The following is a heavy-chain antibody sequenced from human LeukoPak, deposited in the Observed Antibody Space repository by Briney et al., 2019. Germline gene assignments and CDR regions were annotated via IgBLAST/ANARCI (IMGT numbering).Heavy chain of an antibody. CDR2: INHSGST. Sequence: SETLSLTCAVYGGSFSGYYWSWIRQPPGKGLEWIGEINHSGSTNYNPSLKSRVTISVDTSKNQFSLKLSSVTAADTAVYYCARDAIGYSYGYVYWDQGTLVTVSS. J-gene: IGHJ4*02. V-gene: IGHV4-34*01. CDR3: ARDAIGYSYGYVY. D-gene: IGHD5-18*01. CDR1: GGSFSGYY.